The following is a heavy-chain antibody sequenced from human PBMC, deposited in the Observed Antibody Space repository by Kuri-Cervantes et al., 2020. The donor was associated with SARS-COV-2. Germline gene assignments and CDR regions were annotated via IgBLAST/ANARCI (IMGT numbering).Heavy chain of an antibody. Sequence: SETLSLTCAVYGGSFSGYYWSWIRQPPGKGLEWTGEINHSGSTNYNPSLKSRVTISVDTSKNQFSLKLSSVTAADTAVYYCARAIAAAAPFDYWGQGTLVTVSS. CDR1: GGSFSGYY. J-gene: IGHJ4*02. V-gene: IGHV4-34*01. CDR3: ARAIAAAAPFDY. D-gene: IGHD6-13*01. CDR2: INHSGST.